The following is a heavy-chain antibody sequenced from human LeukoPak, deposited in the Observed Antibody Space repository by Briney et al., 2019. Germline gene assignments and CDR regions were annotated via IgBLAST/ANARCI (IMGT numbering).Heavy chain of an antibody. D-gene: IGHD4-17*01. CDR2: IYSGGTT. CDR1: GFTVSSNY. J-gene: IGHJ4*02. CDR3: ARLTVTYYFDY. Sequence: GGSLRLSCAASGFTVSSNYMSWVRQAPGKGLEWVSVIYSGGTTYYADSVKGRFTISRDNSKNTLYLQMSSLRAEDTAVYYCARLTVTYYFDYWGQGTLATVSS. V-gene: IGHV3-53*01.